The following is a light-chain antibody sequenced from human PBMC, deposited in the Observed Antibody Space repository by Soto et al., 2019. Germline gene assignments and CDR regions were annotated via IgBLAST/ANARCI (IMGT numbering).Light chain of an antibody. J-gene: IGLJ1*01. CDR1: RSNIGSNT. CDR2: GNN. CDR3: AIRDNSLNGFYV. Sequence: QSVLTQPPSASGTPGQTVTISCSGGRSNIGSNTVNWYQQLPGTAPKLLIYGNNQRPSGVPDRFSGLRSGTSASLAISGLRSEDEADYYCAIRDNSLNGFYVFGVGTKVPVL. V-gene: IGLV1-44*01.